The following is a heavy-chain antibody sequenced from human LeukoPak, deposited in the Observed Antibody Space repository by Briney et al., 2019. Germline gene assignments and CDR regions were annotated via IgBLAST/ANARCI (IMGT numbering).Heavy chain of an antibody. J-gene: IGHJ4*02. Sequence: GGSLRLSCAASGFTFSSYAMSWVRQAPGKGLEWVSAISGSGGSTYYADSVKGRFTISRDNSKNTLYLQMNSLRAEDTAVYYCAKYSPNYDSSGYYSGYFDYWGQGTLVTVSS. CDR2: ISGSGGST. CDR3: AKYSPNYDSSGYYSGYFDY. CDR1: GFTFSSYA. V-gene: IGHV3-23*01. D-gene: IGHD3-22*01.